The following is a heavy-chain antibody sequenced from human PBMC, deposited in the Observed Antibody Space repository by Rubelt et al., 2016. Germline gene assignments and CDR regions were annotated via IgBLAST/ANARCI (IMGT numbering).Heavy chain of an antibody. D-gene: IGHD2-2*01. V-gene: IGHV3-21*01. Sequence: GKGLEWVSSISSSSSYIYYADSVKGRFTFSRDDAKNSLSLQMNSLRAEDTAVYYCARSQRDCTNTGCSLVAIDYWGQGALVTVSS. CDR3: ARSQRDCTNTGCSLVAIDY. CDR2: ISSSSSYI. J-gene: IGHJ4*01.